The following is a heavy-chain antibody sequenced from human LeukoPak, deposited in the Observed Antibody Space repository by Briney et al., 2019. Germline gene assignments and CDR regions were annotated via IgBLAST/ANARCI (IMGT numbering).Heavy chain of an antibody. J-gene: IGHJ4*02. CDR2: IRYDGSNK. CDR3: AKDDAWLQFGE. D-gene: IGHD3-10*01. Sequence: GGSLRLSCAASGFTFSNYGMSWVRQAPGKGLEWVAFIRYDGSNKYYADSVKGRFTISRDNSKNTLYLEVISLTAEDTAVYYCAKDDAWLQFGEWSQGTLVTVSS. CDR1: GFTFSNYG. V-gene: IGHV3-30*02.